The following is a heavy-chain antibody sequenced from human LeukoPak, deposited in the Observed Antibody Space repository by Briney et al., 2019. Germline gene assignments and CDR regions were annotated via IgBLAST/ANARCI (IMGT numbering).Heavy chain of an antibody. CDR2: INPNSGGT. Sequence: AASVKVSCKASGYTFTSYGISWVRQAPGQGLEWMGWINPNSGGTNYAQKFQGRVTVTRDTSISTAYMELRSLRSDDTAVYYCARDYYGSARNFDYWGQGTLVTVSS. D-gene: IGHD3-10*01. J-gene: IGHJ4*02. CDR1: GYTFTSYG. CDR3: ARDYYGSARNFDY. V-gene: IGHV1-2*02.